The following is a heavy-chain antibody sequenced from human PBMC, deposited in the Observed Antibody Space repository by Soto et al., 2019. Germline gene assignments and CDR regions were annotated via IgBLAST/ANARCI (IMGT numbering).Heavy chain of an antibody. D-gene: IGHD3-22*01. CDR3: ARAPQYYYDSSGYTGYYYYGMAV. CDR2: IYYSGST. J-gene: IGHJ6*02. V-gene: IGHV4-30-4*01. CDR1: GGSISSGDYY. Sequence: SETLSLTCTVSGGSISSGDYYWSWIRQPPGKGLEWIGYIYYSGSTYYNPSLKSRVTISVDTSKNQFSLKLSSVTAADTAVYYCARAPQYYYDSSGYTGYYYYGMAVWGQGTTVT.